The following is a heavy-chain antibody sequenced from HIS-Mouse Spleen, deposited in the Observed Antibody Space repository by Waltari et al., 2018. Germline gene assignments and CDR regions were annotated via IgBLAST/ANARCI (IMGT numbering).Heavy chain of an antibody. CDR1: GFTFSSYA. V-gene: IGHV3-23*01. CDR3: AKDSPYSSGWYETLGDAFDI. Sequence: EVQLLESGGGLVQPGGSLRLSCAASGFTFSSYAMSWVRQAPGKGLEWVSAISGSGGSTYYAESVKGRFTISRDNSKNTLYLQMNSLRAEDTAVYYCAKDSPYSSGWYETLGDAFDIWGQGTMVTVSS. CDR2: ISGSGGST. J-gene: IGHJ3*02. D-gene: IGHD6-19*01.